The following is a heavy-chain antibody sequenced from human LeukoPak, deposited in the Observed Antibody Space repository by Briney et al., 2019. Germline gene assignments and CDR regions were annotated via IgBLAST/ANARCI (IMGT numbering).Heavy chain of an antibody. D-gene: IGHD6-19*01. V-gene: IGHV4-34*01. CDR1: GGSFSGYY. CDR3: ARDPAKALAGYYYYYMDV. Sequence: SETLSLTCAVYGGSFSGYYWSWIRQPPGKGLEWIGEINHSGRTNNNPSLKSRVTISVDTSKNQFSLKLNSVTAADTAVYYCARDPAKALAGYYYYYMDVWGKGTTVTVSS. J-gene: IGHJ6*03. CDR2: INHSGRT.